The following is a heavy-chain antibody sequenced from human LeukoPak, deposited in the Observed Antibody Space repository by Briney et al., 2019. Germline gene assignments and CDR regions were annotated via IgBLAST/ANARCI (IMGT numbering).Heavy chain of an antibody. Sequence: ASVKVSCKASGGTFSSYAISWVRQAPGQGLEWMGRIIPILGIANYAQKFQGRVTITADKSTSTAYMELSSLRSEDTAVYYCARDVEETYYYDGSGSPYGYYFDYWGQGTLVTVSS. D-gene: IGHD3-22*01. CDR3: ARDVEETYYYDGSGSPYGYYFDY. CDR1: GGTFSSYA. J-gene: IGHJ4*02. V-gene: IGHV1-69*04. CDR2: IIPILGIA.